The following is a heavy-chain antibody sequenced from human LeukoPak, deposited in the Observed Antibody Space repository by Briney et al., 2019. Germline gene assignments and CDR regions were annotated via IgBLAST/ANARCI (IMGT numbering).Heavy chain of an antibody. Sequence: ASVKVSCKASGYTFTSYDIIWVRQATGQGLEWMGWMNPNSGNTGYAQKFQGRVTMTRNTSISTAYMELSSLRSEDTAVYYCARVGIAVAGTIYWGQGTLVTVSS. D-gene: IGHD6-19*01. CDR3: ARVGIAVAGTIY. J-gene: IGHJ4*02. CDR1: GYTFTSYD. CDR2: MNPNSGNT. V-gene: IGHV1-8*01.